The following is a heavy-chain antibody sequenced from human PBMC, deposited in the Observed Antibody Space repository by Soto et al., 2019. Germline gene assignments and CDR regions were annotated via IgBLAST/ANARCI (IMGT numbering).Heavy chain of an antibody. D-gene: IGHD6-6*01. Sequence: GGSLRLSCAASGFTFSSYAMSWVRQAPGKGLEWVSAISGSGGSTYNADSVKGRFTISRDNSKNTLYLQMNSLRAEDTAVYYCARGRPYSSSSDWFDPWGQGTLVTVSS. CDR2: ISGSGGST. V-gene: IGHV3-23*01. CDR3: ARGRPYSSSSDWFDP. CDR1: GFTFSSYA. J-gene: IGHJ5*02.